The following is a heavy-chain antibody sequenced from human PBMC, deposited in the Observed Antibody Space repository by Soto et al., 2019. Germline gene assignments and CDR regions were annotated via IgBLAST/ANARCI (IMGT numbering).Heavy chain of an antibody. CDR3: AKFSAASKLTLFDY. V-gene: IGHV3-23*01. Sequence: GGSLRLSCAASGFTFSSYAMSWVRQAPGKGLEWVSAISGSGDSTYYADSVKGRFTISRDNSKNTLYLQMNSLRAEDTAVYYCAKFSAASKLTLFDYWGQGTLVTVSS. CDR1: GFTFSSYA. CDR2: ISGSGDST. D-gene: IGHD2-2*01. J-gene: IGHJ4*02.